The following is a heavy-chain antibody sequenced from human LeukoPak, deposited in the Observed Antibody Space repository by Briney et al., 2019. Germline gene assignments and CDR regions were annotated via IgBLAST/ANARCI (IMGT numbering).Heavy chain of an antibody. CDR3: AKRGYCSGGSCYSSYYYMDV. Sequence: GGSLRLSCAASAFTFSNYNMNWVRQAPGKGLEWVSSITSSGSYIYYADSVKGRFTISRDNAKNSLYLQMNSLRAEDTAVYYCAKRGYCSGGSCYSSYYYMDVWGKGTTVTVSS. D-gene: IGHD2-15*01. J-gene: IGHJ6*03. CDR1: AFTFSNYN. V-gene: IGHV3-21*04. CDR2: ITSSGSYI.